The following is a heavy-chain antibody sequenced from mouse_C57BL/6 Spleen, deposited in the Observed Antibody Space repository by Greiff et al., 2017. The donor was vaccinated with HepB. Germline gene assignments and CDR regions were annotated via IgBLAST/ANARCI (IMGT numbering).Heavy chain of an antibody. CDR1: GYSFTDYN. Sequence: EVKLMESGPELVKPGASVKISCKASGYSFTDYNMNWVKQSNGKSLEWIGVINPNYGTTSYNQKFKGKATLTVDQSSSTAYMQLNSLTSEDSAVYYCARRRYGNYDCFAYWGQGTLVTVSA. D-gene: IGHD2-1*01. V-gene: IGHV1-39*01. CDR2: INPNYGTT. J-gene: IGHJ3*01. CDR3: ARRRYGNYDCFAY.